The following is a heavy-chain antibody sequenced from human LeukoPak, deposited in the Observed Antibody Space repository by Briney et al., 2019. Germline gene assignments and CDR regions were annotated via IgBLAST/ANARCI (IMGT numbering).Heavy chain of an antibody. V-gene: IGHV3-49*04. CDR2: TRSITYGGTT. Sequence: AGGSLRLSCTTSGFTFGDYALSWVRQAPGKGLEWVGSTRSITYGGTTEYAASVKGRFTILREDSKSIAYLQMNSLRSEDTGMYFCTRDVSDGMDVWGQGTTVTVSS. CDR3: TRDVSDGMDV. CDR1: GFTFGDYA. D-gene: IGHD5/OR15-5a*01. J-gene: IGHJ6*02.